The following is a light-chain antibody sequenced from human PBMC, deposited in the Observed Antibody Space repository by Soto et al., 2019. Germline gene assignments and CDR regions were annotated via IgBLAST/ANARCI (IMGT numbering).Light chain of an antibody. J-gene: IGKJ1*01. CDR3: QQYGSSPT. V-gene: IGKV3-20*01. CDR1: ESVSSSI. CDR2: GAS. Sequence: EIVLTQSPGTLSLSPGEGATLSCRASESVSSSILAWYQQKPGQAPRLLIYGASNRATGIADRFIGGGSGTDFTLTISRLEPEAFSVYYCQQYGSSPTFGQGTKVEIK.